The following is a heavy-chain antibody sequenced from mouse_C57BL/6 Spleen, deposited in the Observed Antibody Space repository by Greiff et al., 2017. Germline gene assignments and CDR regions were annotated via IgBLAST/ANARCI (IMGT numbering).Heavy chain of an antibody. CDR3: ARFRYDYDAMDY. J-gene: IGHJ4*01. CDR1: GYAFTHYL. CDR2: INPGSGGT. Sequence: VKLMESGAELVRPGTSVKVSCKASGYAFTHYLIEWVKQRPGQGLEWMGVINPGSGGTNYNEKFQGKATMTADKSSSTAYMQLSSLTSEDSAVYFCARFRYDYDAMDYWGQGTSVTVSS. V-gene: IGHV1-54*01.